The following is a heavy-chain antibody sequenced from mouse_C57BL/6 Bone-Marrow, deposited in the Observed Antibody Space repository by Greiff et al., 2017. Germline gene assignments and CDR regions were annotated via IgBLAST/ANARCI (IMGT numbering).Heavy chain of an antibody. CDR3: ATITTVVAPFDY. CDR1: GFNIKDDY. V-gene: IGHV14-4*01. J-gene: IGHJ2*01. CDR2: LDPENGDT. D-gene: IGHD1-1*01. Sequence: VQLQQSGAELVRPGASVKLSCTASGFNIKDDYMHWVKQRPEQGLEWIGWLDPENGDTEYASKFQGKATITADTSSNTAYLQLSSLTSEDTAVYYCATITTVVAPFDYRGQGTTLTVSS.